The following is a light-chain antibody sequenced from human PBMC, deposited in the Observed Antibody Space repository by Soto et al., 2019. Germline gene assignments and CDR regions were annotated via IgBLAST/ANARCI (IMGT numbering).Light chain of an antibody. J-gene: IGLJ3*02. CDR2: AVS. CDR3: ASYTTSTTQV. CDR1: SSDIGRFDY. Sequence: QSVLTQPVSVSASPGQSITISCAGTSSDIGRFDYVSWYQHHPGNAPKLVISAVSRRSSGISDRFSGSKSGNTATLTISGLQADDEADYYCASYTTSTTQVFGGGTKLTVL. V-gene: IGLV2-14*01.